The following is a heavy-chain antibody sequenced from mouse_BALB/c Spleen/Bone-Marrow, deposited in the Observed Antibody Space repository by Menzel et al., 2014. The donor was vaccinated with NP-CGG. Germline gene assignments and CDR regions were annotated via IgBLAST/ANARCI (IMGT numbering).Heavy chain of an antibody. V-gene: IGHV1S81*02. D-gene: IGHD2-3*01. CDR3: TRRDDDSYCDV. CDR2: INPSNGGT. Sequence: VHVVESGAELVKPGASVKLSCTASGFTFTSYYMYWVKQRPGQGLEWIGVINPSNGGTNFDAKFQGKATLTVDKSSSTAYMQLSSLTSEDSAVYYCTRRDDDSYCDVWGAGTTVTVST. CDR1: GFTFTSYY. J-gene: IGHJ1*01.